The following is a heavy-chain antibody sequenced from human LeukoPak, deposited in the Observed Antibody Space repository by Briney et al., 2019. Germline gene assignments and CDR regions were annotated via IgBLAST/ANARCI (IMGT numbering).Heavy chain of an antibody. J-gene: IGHJ3*02. Sequence: SVKVSCKASGGTFSSYAISWVRQAPGQGLEWMGGIIPIFGTANYAQKFQGRVTMTRDTSTSTVYMELSSLRSEDTAVYYCATMWTTYYYDSSGFEAFDIWGQGTMVTVSS. CDR3: ATMWTTYYYDSSGFEAFDI. CDR1: GGTFSSYA. CDR2: IIPIFGTA. D-gene: IGHD3-22*01. V-gene: IGHV1-69*05.